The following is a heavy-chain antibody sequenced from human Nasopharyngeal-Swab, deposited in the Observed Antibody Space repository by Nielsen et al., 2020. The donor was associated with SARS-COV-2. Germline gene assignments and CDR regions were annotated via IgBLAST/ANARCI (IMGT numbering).Heavy chain of an antibody. CDR1: GGSISSGDYY. V-gene: IGHV4-30-4*01. CDR2: ICYSGST. Sequence: SATLSLTCTVSGGSISSGDYYWSWLRQPPGKGLEWIGYICYSGSTYYNPSLKSRVTISVDTSKNQFSLKLSSVTAADTAVYYCARAGPLRYFDWLHNWFDPWGQGTLVTVSS. D-gene: IGHD3-9*01. J-gene: IGHJ5*02. CDR3: ARAGPLRYFDWLHNWFDP.